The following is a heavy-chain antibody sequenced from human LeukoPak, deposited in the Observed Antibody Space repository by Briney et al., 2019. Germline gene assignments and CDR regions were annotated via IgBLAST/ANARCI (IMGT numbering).Heavy chain of an antibody. Sequence: SETLSLTCAVYGGSFSGYYWSWIRQPPGKGLEWIGEINNSGSTNYNPSLKSRVTISVDTSKNQFSLKLSSVTAADTAVYYCAREYSSGWSTGGAFDIWGQGTMVTVSS. V-gene: IGHV4-34*01. D-gene: IGHD6-19*01. CDR1: GGSFSGYY. CDR2: INNSGST. CDR3: AREYSSGWSTGGAFDI. J-gene: IGHJ3*02.